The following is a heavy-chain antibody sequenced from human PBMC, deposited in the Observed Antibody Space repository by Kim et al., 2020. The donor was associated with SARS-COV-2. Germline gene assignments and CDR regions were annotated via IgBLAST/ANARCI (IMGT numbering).Heavy chain of an antibody. CDR3: VLSVLVNTPTPLFDY. D-gene: IGHD2-8*02. J-gene: IGHJ4*02. CDR1: GYSFTSYW. Sequence: GESLKISCKGSGYSFTSYWIGWVRQMPGKGLEWMGIIYPGDSDTRYSPSFQGQVTISADKSISTAYLQWSSLKASDTAMYYCVLSVLVNTPTPLFDYWGQGTLVTVSS. V-gene: IGHV5-51*01. CDR2: IYPGDSDT.